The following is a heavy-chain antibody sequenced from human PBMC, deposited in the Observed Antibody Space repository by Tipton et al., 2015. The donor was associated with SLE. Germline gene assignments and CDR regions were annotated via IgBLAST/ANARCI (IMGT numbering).Heavy chain of an antibody. J-gene: IGHJ4*02. D-gene: IGHD4-17*01. CDR1: GGFISSHY. V-gene: IGHV4-59*11. CDR2: IYNSGST. CDR3: AIGSHYGDYFDS. Sequence: TLSLTCTVSGGFISSHYCSWIRQPPGKGLEWIGYIYNSGSTNYNPSLKSRVTVSVETSKNQFSLRVTSVTAADTAVYYCAIGSHYGDYFDSWGQGTLVTVSS.